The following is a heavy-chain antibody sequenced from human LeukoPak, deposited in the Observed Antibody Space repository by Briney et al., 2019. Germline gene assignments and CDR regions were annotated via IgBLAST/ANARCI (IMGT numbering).Heavy chain of an antibody. Sequence: GASVKVSCKASGYTFTSYSINWVRQAPGQGLEWMGWISSYNVNTNYAQKFQGRVTMTTDTSTTTAYMELRSLRSDDTAVYYCARLSPTDAFDIWGQGTMVTVSS. CDR3: ARLSPTDAFDI. CDR2: ISSYNVNT. V-gene: IGHV1-18*01. J-gene: IGHJ3*02. CDR1: GYTFTSYS.